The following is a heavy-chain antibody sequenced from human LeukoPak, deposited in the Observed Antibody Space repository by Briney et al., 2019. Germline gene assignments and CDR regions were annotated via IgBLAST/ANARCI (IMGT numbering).Heavy chain of an antibody. CDR1: GFTFSSYG. CDR3: AKAKDLSYYYDSSGYDY. V-gene: IGHV3-30*18. CDR2: LSYDGSNK. Sequence: GALRLSCAASGFTFSSYGMHWVRQAPGKGLEWVAVLSYDGSNKYYADSVKGRFTISRDNSKNTLYLQMNSLRAEDTAVYYCAKAKDLSYYYDSSGYDYWGQGTLVTVSS. J-gene: IGHJ4*02. D-gene: IGHD3-22*01.